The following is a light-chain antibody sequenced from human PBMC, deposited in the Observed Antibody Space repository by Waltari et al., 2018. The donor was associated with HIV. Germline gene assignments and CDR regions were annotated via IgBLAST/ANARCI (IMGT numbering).Light chain of an antibody. CDR1: QDIRHY. V-gene: IGKV1-27*01. Sequence: DFQMTQSPSSLSAFVVDRVPITCRASQDIRHYVAWYQQKYGRVPKLFIHSASTLQSGVPSRVSGSTSGTEFTLTINSLQPDDVATYYCQKYNRVVSFGGGTKVEI. J-gene: IGKJ4*01. CDR2: SAS. CDR3: QKYNRVVS.